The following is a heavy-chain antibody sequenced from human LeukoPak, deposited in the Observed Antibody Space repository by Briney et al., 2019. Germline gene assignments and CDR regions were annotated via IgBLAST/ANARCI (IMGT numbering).Heavy chain of an antibody. J-gene: IGHJ4*02. CDR2: ISSSSSYI. Sequence: PGGSLRLSCAASGFTFSSYGMHWVRQAPGKGLEWVTSISSSSSYIYYADSVKGRFTISRDSAKNSLYLQMNSLRAEDTAVYYCAGPGPRMRKDYWGQGTLVTVSS. CDR1: GFTFSSYG. V-gene: IGHV3-21*01. CDR3: AGPGPRMRKDY.